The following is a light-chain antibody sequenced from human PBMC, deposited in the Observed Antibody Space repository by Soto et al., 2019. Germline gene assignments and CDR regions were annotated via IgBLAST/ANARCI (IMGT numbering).Light chain of an antibody. J-gene: IGKJ4*01. CDR3: QQYDTSLPCT. CDR1: QSVNNNY. Sequence: EIVLTQSPGTLSLSPGDRATLSCEASQSVNNNYLAWYQHKPGQAPRLLIYGASSRATGIPDRFSGSGSGTGFTLTIRRLEPEDFAVYYCQQYDTSLPCTFGGGTKVESK. CDR2: GAS. V-gene: IGKV3-20*01.